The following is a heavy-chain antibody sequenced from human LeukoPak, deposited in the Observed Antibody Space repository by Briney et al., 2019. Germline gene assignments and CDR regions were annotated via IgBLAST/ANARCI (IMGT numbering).Heavy chain of an antibody. D-gene: IGHD3-22*01. CDR1: GGSFSGYY. V-gene: IGHV4-34*01. CDR2: INHSGST. Sequence: SETLSLTCAVYGGSFSGYYWSWIRQPPGKGLEWIGEINHSGSTNYNPSLKSRVTISVDTSKNQFSLKLSSVTAADTAVYYCARGLDYYDSSGYYPDYWGQGTPVTVSS. J-gene: IGHJ4*02. CDR3: ARGLDYYDSSGYYPDY.